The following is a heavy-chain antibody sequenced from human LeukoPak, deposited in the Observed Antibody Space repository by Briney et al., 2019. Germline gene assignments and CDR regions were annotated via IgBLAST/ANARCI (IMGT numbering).Heavy chain of an antibody. CDR3: AREILRQWPD. D-gene: IGHD6-19*01. J-gene: IGHJ4*02. CDR2: ISSSSSYI. Sequence: PGGSLRLSCAASGFTFSSYSVNRVRQAPGKGLEWVSSISSSSSYIYYADSVKGRFTISRDNAKNSLYLQMNSLRAEDTAVYYCAREILRQWPDWGQGTLVTVSS. V-gene: IGHV3-21*01. CDR1: GFTFSSYS.